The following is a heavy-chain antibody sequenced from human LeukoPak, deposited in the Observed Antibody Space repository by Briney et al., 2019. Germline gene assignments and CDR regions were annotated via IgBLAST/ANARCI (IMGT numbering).Heavy chain of an antibody. Sequence: GGSLRLSCAASGFTFSSYSMNWVRQAPGKGLEWVSSISSSSSYIYYADSVKGRFTISRDNAKNSLYPQMNSLRAEDTAVYYCARAKTGSNYAFDIWGQGTMVTVSS. V-gene: IGHV3-21*01. J-gene: IGHJ3*02. CDR3: ARAKTGSNYAFDI. D-gene: IGHD7-27*01. CDR1: GFTFSSYS. CDR2: ISSSSSYI.